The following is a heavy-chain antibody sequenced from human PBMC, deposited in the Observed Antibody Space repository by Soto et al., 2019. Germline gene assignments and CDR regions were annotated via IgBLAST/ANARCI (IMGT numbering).Heavy chain of an antibody. D-gene: IGHD3-10*01. J-gene: IGHJ5*02. CDR1: GYTFTSYG. CDR3: ARIQRGSGSYWLAP. V-gene: IGHV1-18*01. CDR2: ISAYNGNT. Sequence: ASVKVSCKASGYTFTSYGISWVRQAPGQGLEWMGWISAYNGNTNYAQKLQGRVTMTTDTSTSTAYMELRSLRSDDTAVYYCARIQRGSGSYWLAPWGQGTLVTVSS.